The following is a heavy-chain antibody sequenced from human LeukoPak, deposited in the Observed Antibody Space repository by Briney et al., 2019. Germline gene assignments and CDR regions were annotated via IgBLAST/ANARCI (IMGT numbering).Heavy chain of an antibody. J-gene: IGHJ4*02. Sequence: PGGSLRLSCAASGFTFSSYAMHWVRQAPGKGLEWVAVISYDGSNKYYADSVKGRFTISRDNSKNTLYLQMNSLRAEGTAVYYCARDFSSGTDYWGQGTLVTVSS. CDR2: ISYDGSNK. V-gene: IGHV3-30-3*01. CDR1: GFTFSSYA. D-gene: IGHD3-22*01. CDR3: ARDFSSGTDY.